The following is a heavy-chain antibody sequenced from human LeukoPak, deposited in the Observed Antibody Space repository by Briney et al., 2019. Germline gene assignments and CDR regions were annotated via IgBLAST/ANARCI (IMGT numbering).Heavy chain of an antibody. Sequence: SETLSLTCAVYGGSFSSYYWSWIRQPPGKGLEWIGYIYYSGSTNYNPSLKSRVTISVDTSKNQFSLKLSSVTAADTAVYYCARHFSDTAMAEDAFDIWGQGTMVTVSS. CDR1: GGSFSSYY. D-gene: IGHD5-18*01. CDR2: IYYSGST. J-gene: IGHJ3*02. V-gene: IGHV4-59*08. CDR3: ARHFSDTAMAEDAFDI.